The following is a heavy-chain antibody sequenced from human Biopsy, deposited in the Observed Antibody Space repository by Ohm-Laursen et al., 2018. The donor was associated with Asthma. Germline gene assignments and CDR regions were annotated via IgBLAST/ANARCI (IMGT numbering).Heavy chain of an antibody. D-gene: IGHD2-2*01. Sequence: GASVKVSCKSLGGTFNTYVIGWARQAPGQGLGWMGGIDSVFGTTTYPQKFQARVTITADDSTSTVYMELSSLRSEDTAVYYCARKAGSCISRTCYSFDFWGQGTLVTVSS. CDR2: IDSVFGTT. CDR1: GGTFNTYV. V-gene: IGHV1-69*13. J-gene: IGHJ4*02. CDR3: ARKAGSCISRTCYSFDF.